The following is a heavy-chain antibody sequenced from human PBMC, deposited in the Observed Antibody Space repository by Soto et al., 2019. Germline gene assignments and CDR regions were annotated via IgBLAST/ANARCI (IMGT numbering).Heavy chain of an antibody. V-gene: IGHV4-59*08. Sequence: PSETLSLTCTVSGGCISSYYWSWIRQPPGKGLEWIGYIYYSGSTNYNPSLKSRVTISADTSKNQFSLKLSSVTAADTAVYYCAALWFGELSEPDYWGQGTLVPVSP. D-gene: IGHD3-10*01. J-gene: IGHJ4*02. CDR3: AALWFGELSEPDY. CDR2: IYYSGST. CDR1: GGCISSYY.